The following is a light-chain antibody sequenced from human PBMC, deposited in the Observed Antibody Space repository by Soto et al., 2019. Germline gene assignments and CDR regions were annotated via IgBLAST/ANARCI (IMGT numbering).Light chain of an antibody. CDR1: QSISSY. V-gene: IGKV1-39*01. J-gene: IGKJ1*01. CDR2: AAS. CDR3: QQSYSTPWT. Sequence: DIPMTQSPSSLSASVGDRVTITCRASQSISSYLNWYQQKPGKAPKLLIYAASSLQSGVPSRFSGSGSGTDFTLTISSLQPQDSATYYCQQSYSTPWTFGQGTKVGIK.